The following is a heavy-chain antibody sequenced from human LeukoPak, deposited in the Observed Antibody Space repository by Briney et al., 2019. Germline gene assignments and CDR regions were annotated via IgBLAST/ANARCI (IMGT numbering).Heavy chain of an antibody. CDR2: IYDSGST. V-gene: IGHV4-39*01. CDR3: ASSATNYYFGVND. Sequence: PSETLSLTCTVSGASISSSSYYWGWVRQPPGKGLEWIGFIYDSGSTYYNPSLKSRVTISVDTSKNQFSLKLNSVTAADTAVFYCASSATNYYFGVNDWGQGTTVTVSS. J-gene: IGHJ6*02. CDR1: GASISSSSYY. D-gene: IGHD1-26*01.